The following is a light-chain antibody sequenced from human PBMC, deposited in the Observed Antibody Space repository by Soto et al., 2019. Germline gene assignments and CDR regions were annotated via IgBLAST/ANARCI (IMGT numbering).Light chain of an antibody. CDR3: QQYNNWPPWT. Sequence: EIVMTQSPATLSVSPGEIATLSCRASQIVCSNLAWYRQKPGQAPRHLIYGATTRATGIPAMCSGSGSGSKSTLTISSLQYEDFAVYYCQQYNNWPPWTFGQGTKVEIK. CDR1: QIVCSN. J-gene: IGKJ1*01. V-gene: IGKV3-15*01. CDR2: GAT.